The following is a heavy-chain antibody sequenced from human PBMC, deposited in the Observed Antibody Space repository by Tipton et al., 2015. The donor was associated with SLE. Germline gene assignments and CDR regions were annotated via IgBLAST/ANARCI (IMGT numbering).Heavy chain of an antibody. D-gene: IGHD3-22*01. CDR3: ASHYDGSGYSPLEH. V-gene: IGHV4-59*01. Sequence: TLSLTCTVSNGSISSFFWSWIRQPPGKGLEWIGYMSYSGSSNYNPSLASRVTISRDTPNNQFFLRLTSVTAADTAVYYCASHYDGSGYSPLEHWGQGTLVTVSS. J-gene: IGHJ1*01. CDR1: NGSISSFF. CDR2: MSYSGSS.